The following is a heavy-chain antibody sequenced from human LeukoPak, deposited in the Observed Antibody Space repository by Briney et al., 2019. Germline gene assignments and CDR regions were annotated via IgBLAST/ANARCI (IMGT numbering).Heavy chain of an antibody. J-gene: IGHJ3*01. CDR1: GYXFSDYH. CDR2: INPKNGGI. CDR3: ARDLRGDALDV. V-gene: IGHV1-2*02. D-gene: IGHD3-10*01. Sequence: ASVKVSCKASGYXFSDYHIHWVRQAPGQGLEWMGWINPKNGGIRYAQKFQDRVTMTRDTSISTAYMELSSLRSDDTALYYCARDLRGDALDVWGQGTMVTISS.